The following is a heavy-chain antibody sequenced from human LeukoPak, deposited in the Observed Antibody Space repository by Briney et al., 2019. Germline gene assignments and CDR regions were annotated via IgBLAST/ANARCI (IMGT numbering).Heavy chain of an antibody. J-gene: IGHJ4*02. CDR2: ISSSSSYI. Sequence: GGSLRLSCAASGFTFSSYNMNWVRQAPGKGLEWVSSISSSSSYIYYADSVKGRFTISRDNAKNSLYLQMNSLRAEDTAVYYCARGAYSYDSPEYWGQGTLVTVSS. CDR3: ARGAYSYDSPEY. CDR1: GFTFSSYN. V-gene: IGHV3-21*01. D-gene: IGHD3-22*01.